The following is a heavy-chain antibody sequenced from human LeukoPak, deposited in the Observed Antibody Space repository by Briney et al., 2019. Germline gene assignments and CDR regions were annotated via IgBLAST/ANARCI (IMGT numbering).Heavy chain of an antibody. Sequence: GGSLRLSCAASGFTFNNYAMSWVRQSPGKGLEWVSAIRASGGSTHYADSVKGRFTISRDNAKNSLYLQMNSLRVEDTAVYYCARHPSARFDFWGQGFLVTVSS. CDR2: IRASGGST. V-gene: IGHV3-23*01. CDR3: ARHPSARFDF. CDR1: GFTFNNYA. J-gene: IGHJ4*02.